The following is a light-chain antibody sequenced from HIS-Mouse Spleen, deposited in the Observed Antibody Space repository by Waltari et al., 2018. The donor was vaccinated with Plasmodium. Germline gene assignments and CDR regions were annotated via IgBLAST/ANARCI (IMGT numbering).Light chain of an antibody. CDR2: GAS. CDR1: QSVSSN. V-gene: IGKV3-15*01. Sequence: DIVMTQSPATLSVSPGERATLPCRASQSVSSNLAWYQQKPGQAPRLLCYGASTRSPGIPARFSGSVSGTEFTLTISSLQSVDFAVYYCQQYNNWSFTFGPGTKVDIK. J-gene: IGKJ3*01. CDR3: QQYNNWSFT.